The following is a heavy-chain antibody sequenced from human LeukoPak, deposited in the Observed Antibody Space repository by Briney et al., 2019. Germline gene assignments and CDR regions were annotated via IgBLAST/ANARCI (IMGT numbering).Heavy chain of an antibody. V-gene: IGHV1-18*01. D-gene: IGHD4-23*01. CDR1: GYTFTSYG. Sequence: AASVKVSCKASGYTFTSYGISWVRQAPGQGLEWMGWISAYNGNTNYAQKLQGRVTMTTDTSTSTAYMELRSLRSDDTAVYYCARDHSFGGGIYYYYYYMDVWGKGTTVTVSS. J-gene: IGHJ6*03. CDR2: ISAYNGNT. CDR3: ARDHSFGGGIYYYYYYMDV.